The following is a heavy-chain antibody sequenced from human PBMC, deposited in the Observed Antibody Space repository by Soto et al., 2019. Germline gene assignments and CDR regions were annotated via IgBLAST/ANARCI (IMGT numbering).Heavy chain of an antibody. D-gene: IGHD2-2*02. CDR1: GGTFSSYA. V-gene: IGHV1-69*13. J-gene: IGHJ4*02. Sequence: SVKVSCKAAGGTFSSYAISWVRRAPGQGLEWMGGIIPIFGTANYAQKFQGRVTITADESTSTAYMELSSLRSEDTAVYYCARGYCSSTSCYTHYFDYWGQGTLVTVSS. CDR3: ARGYCSSTSCYTHYFDY. CDR2: IIPIFGTA.